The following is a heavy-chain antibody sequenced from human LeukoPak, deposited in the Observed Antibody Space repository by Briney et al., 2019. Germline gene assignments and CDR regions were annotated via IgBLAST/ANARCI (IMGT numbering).Heavy chain of an antibody. V-gene: IGHV4-39*07. J-gene: IGHJ5*02. CDR3: ARGKRQWRYDGRFDP. Sequence: PSETLSLTCTVSGGSISSDPYYWVWIRQSPGKGLECIATIYYTGTTYYNPSLNSRATISLDTARNQFSLKLTSITAADTAVYYCARGKRQWRYDGRFDPWGQGTPVIVSS. CDR2: IYYTGTT. D-gene: IGHD6-19*01. CDR1: GGSISSDPYY.